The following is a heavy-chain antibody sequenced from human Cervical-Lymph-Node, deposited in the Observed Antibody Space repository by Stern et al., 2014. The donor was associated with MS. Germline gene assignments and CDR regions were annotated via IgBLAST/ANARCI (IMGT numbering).Heavy chain of an antibody. CDR1: GGSFSYSY. Sequence: QVQLQESGPGLLKPSETLSLTCTVSGGSFSYSYWSWIRQPAGKGLEWIGRIYPSGSTDYNPSLKSRLTMSVATSKNQVSVRLNSVTAADTAVYYCARKQQLSTHYYYYGLDVWGQGTAVTVSS. J-gene: IGHJ6*02. CDR3: ARKQQLSTHYYYYGLDV. D-gene: IGHD6-13*01. V-gene: IGHV4-4*07. CDR2: IYPSGST.